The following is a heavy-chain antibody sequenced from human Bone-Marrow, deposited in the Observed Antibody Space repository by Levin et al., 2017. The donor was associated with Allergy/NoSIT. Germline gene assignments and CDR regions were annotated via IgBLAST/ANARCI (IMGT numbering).Heavy chain of an antibody. CDR2: IYYSGTT. Sequence: PSQTLSLTCTVSGASISGYYWSWIRPPPGRGLEWIGYIYYSGTTNYNPSLKSRITISVDMSKNQFSLKVNSVTAADTAVYYCARLGRVAAAGTYNYHSMDVWGKGTTVTISS. CDR3: ARLGRVAAAGTYNYHSMDV. J-gene: IGHJ6*03. D-gene: IGHD6-13*01. CDR1: GASISGYY. V-gene: IGHV4-59*01.